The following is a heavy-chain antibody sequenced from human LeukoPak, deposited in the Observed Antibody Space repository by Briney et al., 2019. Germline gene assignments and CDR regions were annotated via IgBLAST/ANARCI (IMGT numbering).Heavy chain of an antibody. CDR2: MNPNSGNT. D-gene: IGHD4-23*01. J-gene: IGHJ4*02. CDR3: ARGRLTQPYHN. Sequence: GSVKVSCKASGYTFISYEINWVRQATGQRLEWMGWMNPNSGNTDYAQKFQGRVTMTRSTTISTAYMVLSSVRYEHTAVYYRARGRLTQPYHNWGPGTLVAVSS. CDR1: GYTFISYE. V-gene: IGHV1-8*01.